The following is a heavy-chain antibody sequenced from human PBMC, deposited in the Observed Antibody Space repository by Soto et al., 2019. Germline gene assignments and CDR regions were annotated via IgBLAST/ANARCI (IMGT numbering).Heavy chain of an antibody. CDR2: ISGSGGST. CDR3: AKDQVTIFGVVTLDYSYYYGMDV. J-gene: IGHJ6*02. V-gene: IGHV3-23*01. CDR1: GFTFSSYA. D-gene: IGHD3-3*01. Sequence: GGSLRLSCAASGFTFSSYAMSWVRQAPGRGLEWVSAISGSGGSTYYADSVKGRFTISRDNSKNTLYLQMNSLRAEDTAVYYCAKDQVTIFGVVTLDYSYYYGMDVWGQGTTVTVSS.